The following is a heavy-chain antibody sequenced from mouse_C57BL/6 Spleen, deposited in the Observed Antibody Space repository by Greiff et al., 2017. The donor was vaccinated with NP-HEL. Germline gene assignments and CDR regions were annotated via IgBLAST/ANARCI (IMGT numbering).Heavy chain of an antibody. J-gene: IGHJ2*01. CDR1: GYTFTDYY. CDR3: ATSTVGYYFDY. Sequence: VQLQQSGPELVKPGASVKISCKASGYTFTDYYMNWVKQSHGKSLEWIGDINPNNGGTSYNQKFKGKATLTVDKSSSTAYMELRSLTSEDSAVYYCATSTVGYYFDYWGQGTTLTVSS. D-gene: IGHD1-1*01. CDR2: INPNNGGT. V-gene: IGHV1-26*01.